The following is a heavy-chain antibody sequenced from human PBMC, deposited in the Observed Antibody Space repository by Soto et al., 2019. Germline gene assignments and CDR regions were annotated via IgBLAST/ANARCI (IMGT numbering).Heavy chain of an antibody. D-gene: IGHD5-18*01. CDR2: ISYDGSNK. CDR3: AKGPLSRRGYSYGYIDY. V-gene: IGHV3-30*18. CDR1: GFTFSSYG. J-gene: IGHJ4*02. Sequence: QPGGSLRLSCAASGFTFSSYGMHWVRQAPGKGLEWVAVISYDGSNKYYADSVKGRFTISRDNSKNTLYLQMNSLRAEDTAVYYCAKGPLSRRGYSYGYIDYWGQGTLVTVSS.